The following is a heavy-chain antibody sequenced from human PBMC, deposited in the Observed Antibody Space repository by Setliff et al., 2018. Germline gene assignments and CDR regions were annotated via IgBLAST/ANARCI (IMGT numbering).Heavy chain of an antibody. V-gene: IGHV3-64*02. CDR3: ANYYYDSSGYDHGMDV. J-gene: IGHJ6*02. CDR2: ISSNGGST. D-gene: IGHD3-22*01. Sequence: GGSLRLSCAASGFTFSSYAMHWVRQAPGKGLEYVSAISSNGGSTYYADSVKGRFTISRDNSKNTLYLQMGSLRAEDTAVYYCANYYYDSSGYDHGMDVWGQGTTVTVSS. CDR1: GFTFSSYA.